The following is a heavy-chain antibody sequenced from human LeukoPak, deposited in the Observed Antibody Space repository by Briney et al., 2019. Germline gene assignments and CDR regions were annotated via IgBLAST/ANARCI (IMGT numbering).Heavy chain of an antibody. CDR3: ARADYSSTWSHDYYYMDV. J-gene: IGHJ6*03. Sequence: PSETLSLTCTVSGGSISTYYWSWIRQPPGKGLEWIGYIYYSGNTNYNPSLKSRVTISVDTSKNQFSLKLSSVTAADTAVYYCARADYSSTWSHDYYYMDVWGKGTTVTVSS. CDR1: GGSISTYY. D-gene: IGHD6-13*01. V-gene: IGHV4-59*08. CDR2: IYYSGNT.